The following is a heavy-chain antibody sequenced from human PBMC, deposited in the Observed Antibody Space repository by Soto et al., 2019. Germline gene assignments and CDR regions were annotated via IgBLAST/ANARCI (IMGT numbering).Heavy chain of an antibody. V-gene: IGHV4-31*03. CDR1: GGSISSGGYY. CDR2: IYYSGST. D-gene: IGHD6-13*01. J-gene: IGHJ6*02. CDR3: ARDSVAAAGSWDYYGMDV. Sequence: SETLSLTCTVSGGSISSGGYYWSWIRQHPGKGLEWIGYIYYSGSTYYNPSLKSRVTISVDTSKNQFSLKLSSVTAADTAVYYCARDSVAAAGSWDYYGMDVWGQGTTVTVSS.